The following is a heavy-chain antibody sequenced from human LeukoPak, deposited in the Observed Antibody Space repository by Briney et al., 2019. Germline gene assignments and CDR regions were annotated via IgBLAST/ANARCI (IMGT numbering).Heavy chain of an antibody. V-gene: IGHV4-34*01. J-gene: IGHJ4*02. Sequence: SETLSLTCAVYGGSFSGYYWSWIRQPPGKGLEWIGEINHSGSTNYNPSLKSRVTISVDTSKNQFSLKLRSVTAADTAIYYCARRLAAELDYWGQGTLVTVSS. CDR2: INHSGST. D-gene: IGHD3-16*01. CDR1: GGSFSGYY. CDR3: ARRLAAELDY.